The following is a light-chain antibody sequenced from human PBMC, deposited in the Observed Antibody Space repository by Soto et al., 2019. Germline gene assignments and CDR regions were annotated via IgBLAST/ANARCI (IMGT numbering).Light chain of an antibody. J-gene: IGKJ1*01. CDR2: DAS. Sequence: EIVLTQSPGTLTLSPGERATLSCRANQSVSSYLAWYQQKPGQAPRLLIYDASNRATGIPARFTGSGSGTDFTLTISSLGPEDFAVYYCQQRSNWWTFGQGTKVEIK. CDR3: QQRSNWWT. V-gene: IGKV3-11*01. CDR1: QSVSSY.